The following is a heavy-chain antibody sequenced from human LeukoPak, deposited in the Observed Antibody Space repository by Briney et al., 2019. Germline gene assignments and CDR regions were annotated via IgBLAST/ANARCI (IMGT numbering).Heavy chain of an antibody. CDR3: AKLYSSGWYVGY. V-gene: IGHV3-23*01. CDR1: GFTFSSYA. D-gene: IGHD6-19*01. CDR2: ISGSGGST. Sequence: GGSLRLSCAASGFTFSSYAMSWVRQAPGKGLEWVAAISGSGGSTYYADSVKGRFTISRDNSKNTLYLQMNSLRAEDTAVYYCAKLYSSGWYVGYWGQGTLVTVSS. J-gene: IGHJ4*02.